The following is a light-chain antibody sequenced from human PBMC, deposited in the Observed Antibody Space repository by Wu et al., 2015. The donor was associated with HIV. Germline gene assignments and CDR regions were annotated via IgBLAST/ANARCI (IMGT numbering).Light chain of an antibody. V-gene: IGKV3D-20*02. Sequence: EVVLTQSPGTLSLSPGERATLSCRSSQTVTSGYLAWYQQKPGQAPRLLIYDASNRAAGIPARFSGSGSGTDFTLTISSLEAEDFAIYYCQQRSTWPPNSFGQGTKLEIK. CDR2: DAS. CDR1: QTVTSGY. CDR3: QQRSTWPPNS. J-gene: IGKJ2*03.